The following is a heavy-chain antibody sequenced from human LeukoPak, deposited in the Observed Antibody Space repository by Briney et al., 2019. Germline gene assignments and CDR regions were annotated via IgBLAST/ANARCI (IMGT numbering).Heavy chain of an antibody. V-gene: IGHV4-39*01. D-gene: IGHD3-10*01. Sequence: SETLSLTCTVSGGSLSSSSYYWGWIRQPPGKGLEWIGSIYYSGSTYYNPSLKSRVTISVDTSKNQFSLKLSSVTDADTAVYYCARPMVRGVRHWYFDLWGRGTLVTVSS. CDR2: IYYSGST. CDR1: GGSLSSSSYY. CDR3: ARPMVRGVRHWYFDL. J-gene: IGHJ2*01.